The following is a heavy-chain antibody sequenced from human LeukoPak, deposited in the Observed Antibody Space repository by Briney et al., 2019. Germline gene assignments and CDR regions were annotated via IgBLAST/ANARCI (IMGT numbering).Heavy chain of an antibody. J-gene: IGHJ3*02. CDR1: GFTFSNYW. V-gene: IGHV3-74*01. CDR3: ASIYDRHAFDI. CDR2: INSDGSRT. D-gene: IGHD3-16*01. Sequence: GGSLRLSCAASGFTFSNYWMHWVRQAPGKGLVWVSHINSDGSRTNYAASVKGRFTISRDNAKNTLYLQMNSLRAEDTAVYYCASIYDRHAFDICGQGTMVTVSS.